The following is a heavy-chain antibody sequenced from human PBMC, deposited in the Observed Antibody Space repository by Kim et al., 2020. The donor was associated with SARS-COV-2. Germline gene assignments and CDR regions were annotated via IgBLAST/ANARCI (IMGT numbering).Heavy chain of an antibody. CDR1: GGSISSSSYY. Sequence: SETLSLTCTVSGGSISSSSYYWGWIRQPPGKGLEWIGSIYYSGSTYYNPSLKSRVTISVDTSKNQFSLKLSSVTAADTAVYYCNYYDSSGPYYGMDVWGQGTTVTVSS. V-gene: IGHV4-39*01. D-gene: IGHD3-22*01. CDR3: NYYDSSGPYYGMDV. CDR2: IYYSGST. J-gene: IGHJ6*02.